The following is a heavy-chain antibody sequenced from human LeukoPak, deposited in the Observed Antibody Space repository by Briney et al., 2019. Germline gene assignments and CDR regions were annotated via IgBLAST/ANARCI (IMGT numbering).Heavy chain of an antibody. D-gene: IGHD6-6*01. CDR1: GGSISSYY. J-gene: IGHJ5*02. Sequence: KPSETLSLTCTVSGGSISSYYWSWIRQPAGKGLEWIGRIYTSGSTNYNPSLKSRVTMSVDTSKNQFSLKLGSVTAADTAVYYCARSQYSSSSGRTIWFDPWGQGTLVTVSS. CDR2: IYTSGST. V-gene: IGHV4-4*07. CDR3: ARSQYSSSSGRTIWFDP.